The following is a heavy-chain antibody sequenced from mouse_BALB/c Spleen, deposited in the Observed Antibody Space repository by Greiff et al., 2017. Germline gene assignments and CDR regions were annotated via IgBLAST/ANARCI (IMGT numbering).Heavy chain of an antibody. CDR3: ARGHYYGSSAWYFDD. Sequence: QVQLQQPGAELVMPGASVKMSCKASGYTFTDYWMHWVKQRPGQGLEWIGAIDTSDSYTSYNQKFKGKATLTVDESSSTAYMQLSSLTSEDSAVYYCARGHYYGSSAWYFDDWGEGTTVTVSS. CDR2: IDTSDSYT. J-gene: IGHJ1*01. D-gene: IGHD1-1*01. CDR1: GYTFTDYW. V-gene: IGHV1-69*01.